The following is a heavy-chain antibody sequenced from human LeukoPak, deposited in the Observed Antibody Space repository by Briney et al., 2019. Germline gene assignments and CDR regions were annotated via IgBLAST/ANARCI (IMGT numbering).Heavy chain of an antibody. Sequence: GGSLRLSCAASRFTFSRYGMHWVRQAPGKGLEWVAYIQYDGSNEQYADSVKGRFSISRDSSKNILYLQMNSLRAEDTAVYYCAKDRCSNGVGCYYYYMAVWGKGTTVTISS. CDR2: IQYDGSNE. J-gene: IGHJ6*03. D-gene: IGHD2-8*01. CDR1: RFTFSRYG. V-gene: IGHV3-30*02. CDR3: AKDRCSNGVGCYYYYMAV.